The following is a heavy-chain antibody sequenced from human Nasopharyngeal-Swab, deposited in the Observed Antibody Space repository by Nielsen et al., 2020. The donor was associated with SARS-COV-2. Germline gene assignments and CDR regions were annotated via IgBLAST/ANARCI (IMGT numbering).Heavy chain of an antibody. V-gene: IGHV4-39*01. J-gene: IGHJ2*01. CDR3: ARHGWVAGDYSFDL. CDR2: IYHSGNT. CDR1: GGSISSSSYY. D-gene: IGHD4-17*01. Sequence: SETLSLTCTVSGGSISSSSYYWGWIRQPPGKGLEWIGSIYHSGNTYDSPSLKSRVTVSVDTSKNQFSLKLSSVTAADTAVYYCARHGWVAGDYSFDLWGRGTLVSVSS.